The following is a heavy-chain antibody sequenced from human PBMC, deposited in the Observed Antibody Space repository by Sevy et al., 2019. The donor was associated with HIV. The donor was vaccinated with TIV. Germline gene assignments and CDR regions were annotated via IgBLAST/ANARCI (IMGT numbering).Heavy chain of an antibody. Sequence: GGSLRLSCAASGFAFSSFAMSWVRQVPGKGLEWVSSINGRGSSTYYADSVKGRVNISRDNSKNTLFLQMDSLRAEDTAIYYCARATPMLGESSAAFFDYWGQGTLVTVSS. CDR2: INGRGSST. CDR3: ARATPMLGESSAAFFDY. J-gene: IGHJ4*02. V-gene: IGHV3-23*01. CDR1: GFAFSSFA. D-gene: IGHD3-10*02.